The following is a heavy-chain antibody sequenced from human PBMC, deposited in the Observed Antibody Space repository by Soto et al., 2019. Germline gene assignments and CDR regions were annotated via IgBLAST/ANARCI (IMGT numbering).Heavy chain of an antibody. V-gene: IGHV4-59*01. J-gene: IGHJ4*02. Sequence: ETQSLTWMVSSSYIVSGYWSLCLQPPGKGLEWIGYISYSGNTNYNPSLKSRVTMSVDTPKNQFSLRLSSVTTADTAVYYCAGLRGYAGSPIDYWGQGNLVTVPA. CDR1: SSYIVSGY. CDR3: AGLRGYAGSPIDY. CDR2: ISYSGNT. D-gene: IGHD2-15*01.